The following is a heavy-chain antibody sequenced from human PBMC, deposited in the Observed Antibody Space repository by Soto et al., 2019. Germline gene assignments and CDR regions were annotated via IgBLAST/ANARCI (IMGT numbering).Heavy chain of an antibody. V-gene: IGHV3-21*01. Sequence: PGGSLRLSCVASGFTFTSYSMTWVRQAPGKGLEWVSSITSSSDFIYYADSVKGRFTISRDNAKNSLYLQMNSLRADDTAMYYCARIGYSSSSFDYWGQGTPVTVSS. D-gene: IGHD6-6*01. CDR2: ITSSSDFI. J-gene: IGHJ4*02. CDR1: GFTFTSYS. CDR3: ARIGYSSSSFDY.